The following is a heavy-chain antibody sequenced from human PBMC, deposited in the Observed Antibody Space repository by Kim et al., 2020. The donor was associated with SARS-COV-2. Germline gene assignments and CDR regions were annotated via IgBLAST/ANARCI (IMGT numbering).Heavy chain of an antibody. V-gene: IGHV3-21*01. Sequence: SSSSIYRYYEDSMKGRFTTSRDNAKNSLYLQMSSLRAEDTAVYYCARSIDYWGQGTLVTVSS. CDR2: SSSSIYR. J-gene: IGHJ4*02. CDR3: ARSIDY.